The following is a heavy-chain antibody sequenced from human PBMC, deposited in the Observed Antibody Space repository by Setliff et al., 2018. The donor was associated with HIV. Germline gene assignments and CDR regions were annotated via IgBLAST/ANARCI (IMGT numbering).Heavy chain of an antibody. J-gene: IGHJ4*02. Sequence: GASVKVSCKASGYTFTSYAMNWVRQAPGQGLEWMGWINTNTGNPTYAQGRVTVTTDTSTSTAYMELRGLRSDDTAVYFCARVGPFAFDSSGYAEFWGQGTLVTVSS. CDR1: GYTFTSYA. CDR3: ARVGPFAFDSSGYAEF. CDR2: INTNTGNP. D-gene: IGHD3-22*01. V-gene: IGHV1-18*01.